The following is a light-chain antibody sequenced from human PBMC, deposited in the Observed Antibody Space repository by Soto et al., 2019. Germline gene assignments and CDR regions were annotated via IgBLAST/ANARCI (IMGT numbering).Light chain of an antibody. J-gene: IGKJ4*01. Sequence: EIVLTQSPATLSLSPGERATLSCRASQSVSSYLAWYQQKPGQAPRLLIYDASNRATGIPARFSGSGSGTDFTLTIISLEPEDFAVYYCQQSSNWPPVTFGGGTKVEIK. CDR3: QQSSNWPPVT. CDR2: DAS. V-gene: IGKV3-11*01. CDR1: QSVSSY.